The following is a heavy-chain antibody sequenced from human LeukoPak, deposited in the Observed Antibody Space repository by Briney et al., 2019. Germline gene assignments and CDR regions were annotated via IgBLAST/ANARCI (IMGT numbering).Heavy chain of an antibody. CDR3: AREWDMYSSGWLDAFDI. J-gene: IGHJ3*02. CDR2: IYYSGST. Sequence: KSSETLSLICTVSGGSISSYYWSWIRQPPGKGLEWIGYIYYSGSTNYNPSLKSRVTISVDTSKNQFSLKLSSVTAADTAVYYCAREWDMYSSGWLDAFDIWGQGTMVTVSS. V-gene: IGHV4-59*01. CDR1: GGSISSYY. D-gene: IGHD6-19*01.